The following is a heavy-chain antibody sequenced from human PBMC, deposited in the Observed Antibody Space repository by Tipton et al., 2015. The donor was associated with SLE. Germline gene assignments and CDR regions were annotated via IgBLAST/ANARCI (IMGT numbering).Heavy chain of an antibody. V-gene: IGHV4-31*03. J-gene: IGHJ1*01. Sequence: TLSLTCTVSGGSISSGGYYWSWIRQHPGKGLEWIGYIYYSGSTYYNPSLKSRVTISVDTSKNQFSLKLSSVTAADTAVYYCARGWTKGSGSFAEYFQNWGQGTLVTVSS. CDR3: ARGWTKGSGSFAEYFQN. CDR1: GGSISSGGYY. D-gene: IGHD1-26*01. CDR2: IYYSGST.